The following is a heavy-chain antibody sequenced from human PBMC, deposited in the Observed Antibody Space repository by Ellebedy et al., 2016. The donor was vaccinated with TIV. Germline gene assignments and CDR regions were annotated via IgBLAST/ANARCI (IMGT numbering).Heavy chain of an antibody. J-gene: IGHJ4*02. CDR2: IWRDGSRE. CDR3: AADRDATGFVF. D-gene: IGHD1-1*01. CDR1: GFTFSAYG. Sequence: PGGSLRLSCAASGFTFSAYGLHWVRQAPGKGLEWVAVIWRDGSREIYADSVKGRFTISRDNSKNTVFLQMDRLRAEDTAVYYCAADRDATGFVFWGRGALVTVSS. V-gene: IGHV3-33*03.